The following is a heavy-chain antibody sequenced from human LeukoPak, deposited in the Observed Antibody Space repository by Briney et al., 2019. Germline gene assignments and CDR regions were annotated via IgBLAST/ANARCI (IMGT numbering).Heavy chain of an antibody. D-gene: IGHD2-2*01. CDR2: IYHSGST. Sequence: SETLSLTCAVSGYSISSGYYWGWIRQPPGKGLEWMGRIYHSGSTYYNPSLKGRVTISVEPSKNQFSLKLSSVTAADTAVYYCATSAAVLGYCSSTSCSTGAFDIWGQGTMVTVSS. V-gene: IGHV4-38-2*01. CDR3: ATSAAVLGYCSSTSCSTGAFDI. CDR1: GYSISSGYY. J-gene: IGHJ3*02.